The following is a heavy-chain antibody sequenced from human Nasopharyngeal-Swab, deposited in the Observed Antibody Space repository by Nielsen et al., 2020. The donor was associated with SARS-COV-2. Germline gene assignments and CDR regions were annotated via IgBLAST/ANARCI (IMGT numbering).Heavy chain of an antibody. Sequence: PGKGVEWIGEVSHGGGTNYNPSLKSRVTIPVPASKNQFSLKLSSVTAADTAVYYCARGGAGVVTTPVLGLGPYYSYYYMDVWGKGTTVTVSS. V-gene: IGHV4-34*01. J-gene: IGHJ6*03. CDR2: VSHGGGT. D-gene: IGHD3-10*01. CDR3: ARGGAGVVTTPVLGLGPYYSYYYMDV.